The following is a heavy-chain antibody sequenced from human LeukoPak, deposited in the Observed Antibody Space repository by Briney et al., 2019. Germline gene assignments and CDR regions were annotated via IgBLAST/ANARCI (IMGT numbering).Heavy chain of an antibody. V-gene: IGHV1-46*01. CDR3: ARAISRWFDP. J-gene: IGHJ5*02. CDR2: INPSGGST. Sequence: ASVTVSCKASGYTFTSDYIHWVRQAPGQGLEWMGIINPSGGSTSYAQKFQGRVTMTRDTSTSTVYMELSSLRSEDTAVYYCARAISRWFDPWGQGTLVTVSS. CDR1: GYTFTSDY.